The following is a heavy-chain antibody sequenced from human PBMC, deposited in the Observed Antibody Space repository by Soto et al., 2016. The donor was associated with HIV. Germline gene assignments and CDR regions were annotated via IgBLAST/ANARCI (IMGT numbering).Heavy chain of an antibody. V-gene: IGHV3-48*01. CDR1: GFTFSSYS. J-gene: IGHJ5*02. D-gene: IGHD6-13*01. CDR2: ISSSSSTI. CDR3: ARDSAAAGMIGGMDWFDP. Sequence: EVQLVESGGGLVQPGGSLRLSCAASGFTFSSYSMNWVRQAPGKGLEWVSYISSSSSTIYYADSVKGRFTISRDNAKNSLYLQMNSLRAEDTAVYYCARDSAAAGMIGGMDWFDPWGQGTLGHRLL.